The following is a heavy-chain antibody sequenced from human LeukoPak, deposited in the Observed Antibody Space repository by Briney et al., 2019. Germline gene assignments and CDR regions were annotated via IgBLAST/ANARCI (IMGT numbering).Heavy chain of an antibody. V-gene: IGHV3-48*04. CDR3: ARILGYCSSTSCQENYYYYMDV. J-gene: IGHJ6*03. CDR1: GFTFSSYA. CDR2: ISSSGSTI. D-gene: IGHD2-2*01. Sequence: PGGSLRLSCAASGFTFSSYAMSWVRQAPGKGLEWVSYISSSGSTIYYADSVKGRFTISRDNAKNSLYLQMNSLRAEDTAVYYCARILGYCSSTSCQENYYYYMDVWGKGTTVTVSS.